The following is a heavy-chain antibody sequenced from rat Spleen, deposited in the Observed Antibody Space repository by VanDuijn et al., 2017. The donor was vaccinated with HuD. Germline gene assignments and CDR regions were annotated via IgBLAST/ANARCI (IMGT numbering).Heavy chain of an antibody. J-gene: IGHJ1*01. CDR3: ARGGRWYFDF. CDR2: ISYDGGST. Sequence: EVQLVESGGGLVQPGRSMKLSCAASGFPFNNYDMAWVRQAPKAGLEWVATISYDGGSTNYRDSVKGRFTISKNNAKNTLYLQMDSLRSEDTATYYCARGGRWYFDFWGPGTMVTVSS. CDR1: GFPFNNYD. V-gene: IGHV5-7*01. D-gene: IGHD1-11*01.